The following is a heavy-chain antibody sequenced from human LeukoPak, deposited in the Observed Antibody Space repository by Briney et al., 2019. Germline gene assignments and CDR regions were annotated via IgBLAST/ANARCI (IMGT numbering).Heavy chain of an antibody. CDR2: VHTSGGA. D-gene: IGHD2-8*02. Sequence: SETLSLTCNVSDDSMKSYFWSWIRQPAGKGLEWIGRVHTSGGANYDPSLKSRVTMSLDTSKNLFSLELTSVTAADTAAYYCARDVTGPPTYYYYYMDVWGKGTTVTVSS. CDR1: DDSMKSYF. J-gene: IGHJ6*03. CDR3: ARDVTGPPTYYYYYMDV. V-gene: IGHV4-4*07.